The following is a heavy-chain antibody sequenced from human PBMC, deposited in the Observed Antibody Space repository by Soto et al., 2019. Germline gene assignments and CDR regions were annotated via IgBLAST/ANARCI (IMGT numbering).Heavy chain of an antibody. D-gene: IGHD3-16*01. CDR1: GYTFTSYG. V-gene: IGHV1-18*04. CDR3: ARAYPPHPGVGLWAGYFDY. CDR2: ISAYNGNT. Sequence: QVQLVQSGAEVKKPGASVKVSCKASGYTFTSYGISWVRQAPGQGLEWMGWISAYNGNTNYAQKLQGRVTMTTDTSTSTAYMELRSLRSDDTAVYYCARAYPPHPGVGLWAGYFDYWGQGTLVTVSS. J-gene: IGHJ4*02.